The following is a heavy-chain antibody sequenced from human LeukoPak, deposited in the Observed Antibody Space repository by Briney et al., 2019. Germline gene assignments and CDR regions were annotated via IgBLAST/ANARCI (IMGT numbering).Heavy chain of an antibody. Sequence: GALRLSCAASGFTFSSYEMSWFRQAPGKGLEWVGFIRSKAYGGTTEYAASVKGRFTISRDDSKSIAYLQMNSLKTEDTAVYYCTSLYDFWSGYYPTEFFDYWGQGTLVTVSS. V-gene: IGHV3-49*03. CDR3: TSLYDFWSGYYPTEFFDY. CDR2: IRSKAYGGTT. D-gene: IGHD3-3*01. J-gene: IGHJ4*02. CDR1: GFTFSSYE.